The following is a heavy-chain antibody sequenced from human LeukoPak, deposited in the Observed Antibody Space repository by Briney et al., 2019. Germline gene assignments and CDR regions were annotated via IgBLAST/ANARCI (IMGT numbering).Heavy chain of an antibody. D-gene: IGHD6-19*01. CDR1: GYSISSGYY. Sequence: SETLSLTCTVSGYSISSGYYWGWIWQPPGKGLEWIGSIYHSGSTYYNPSLKSRVTISVDTSKNQFSLKLSSVTAADTAVYYCASSSGWYRFDYWGQGTLVTVSS. CDR2: IYHSGST. J-gene: IGHJ4*02. CDR3: ASSSGWYRFDY. V-gene: IGHV4-38-2*02.